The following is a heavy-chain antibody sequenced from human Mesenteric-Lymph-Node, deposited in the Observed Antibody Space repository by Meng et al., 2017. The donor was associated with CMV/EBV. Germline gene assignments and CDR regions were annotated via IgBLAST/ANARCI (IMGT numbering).Heavy chain of an antibody. Sequence: ASVKVSCKASGYTFTSYDINWVRQAPGQGLEWMGWINPNSGGTNYAQKFQGRVTMTRDTSISTAYMELSSLRSEDTAVYYCARDPPVDGDYVGGGGWFDPWGQGTLVTVSS. CDR3: ARDPPVDGDYVGGGGWFDP. D-gene: IGHD4-17*01. J-gene: IGHJ5*02. V-gene: IGHV1-2*02. CDR1: GYTFTSYD. CDR2: INPNSGGT.